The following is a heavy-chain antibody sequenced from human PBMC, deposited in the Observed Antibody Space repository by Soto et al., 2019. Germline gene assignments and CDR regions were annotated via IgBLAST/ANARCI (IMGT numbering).Heavy chain of an antibody. CDR2: IIANNGTA. CDR1: GGTFSSYA. Sequence: SVKVSCKASGGTFSSYAISWVRQAPGQGLEWMGWIIANNGTANYAQKFQGRVTMTTDASTSTAYMELSSLRSDDTAVYYCARVDVEWELLRSGYWGQGTLVTVSS. D-gene: IGHD1-26*01. J-gene: IGHJ4*02. CDR3: ARVDVEWELLRSGY. V-gene: IGHV1-69*05.